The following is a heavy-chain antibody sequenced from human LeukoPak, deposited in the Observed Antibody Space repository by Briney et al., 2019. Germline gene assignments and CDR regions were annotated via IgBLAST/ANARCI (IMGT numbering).Heavy chain of an antibody. CDR2: IYYSGST. CDR1: GGSISSGDYY. V-gene: IGHV4-30-4*01. Sequence: SQTLSLTCTVSGGSISSGDYYWSWIRQPPGKGLEWIGYIYYSGSTYYNPSLKSRVTISVDTSKNQFSLKLSSVTAADTAVYYRARFMKVSDYYDSSGYEYVDYRGQGTLVTVSS. D-gene: IGHD3-22*01. CDR3: ARFMKVSDYYDSSGYEYVDY. J-gene: IGHJ4*02.